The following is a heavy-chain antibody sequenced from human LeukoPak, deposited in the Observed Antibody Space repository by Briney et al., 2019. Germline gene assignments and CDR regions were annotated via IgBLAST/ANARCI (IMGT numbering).Heavy chain of an antibody. D-gene: IGHD4-11*01. CDR3: AKGLGKATVTPLGY. CDR1: RFQFSSYA. V-gene: IGHV3-23*01. Sequence: GGSLRLSCVASRFQFSSYAMSWVRQAPGKGLEWVSVISGSGGSTYYADSVKGRFTISRDNSKNTLYLQMDSLRAEDTAVYYCAKGLGKATVTPLGYWGQGTLVTVSS. CDR2: ISGSGGST. J-gene: IGHJ4*02.